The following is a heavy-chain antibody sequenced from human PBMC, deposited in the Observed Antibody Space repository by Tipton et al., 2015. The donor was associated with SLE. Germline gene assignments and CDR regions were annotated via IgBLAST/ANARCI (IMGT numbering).Heavy chain of an antibody. Sequence: TLSLTCTVSGGSISSSSYYWNWIRQPPGKGLEWIGYISYSGSTNYNPSLKSRVTISVDTSKNQFSLKLSSVTAADTAVYYCASGGRWGYWGQGTLVTVSS. CDR1: GGSISSSSYY. V-gene: IGHV4-61*05. J-gene: IGHJ4*02. D-gene: IGHD3-16*01. CDR3: ASGGRWGY. CDR2: ISYSGST.